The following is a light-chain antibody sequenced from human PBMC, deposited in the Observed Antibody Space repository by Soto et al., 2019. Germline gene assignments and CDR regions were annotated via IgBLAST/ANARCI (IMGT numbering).Light chain of an antibody. Sequence: EIVLTQSPGTLSLSPGERATLSCRASQSVGSSLAWYQQKPGQAPRLLIYGASSRAPVIPDRFSGSGSGTDFTLSISRLEPEDFAVYYCQQYGSSPPLTFGGGTKVEIK. CDR2: GAS. V-gene: IGKV3-20*01. CDR1: QSVGSS. J-gene: IGKJ4*01. CDR3: QQYGSSPPLT.